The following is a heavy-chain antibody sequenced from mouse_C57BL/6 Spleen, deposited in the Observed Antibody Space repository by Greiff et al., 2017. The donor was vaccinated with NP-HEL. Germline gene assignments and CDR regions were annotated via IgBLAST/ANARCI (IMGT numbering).Heavy chain of an antibody. Sequence: EVQLQQSGPGMVKPSQSLSLTCTVTGYSITSGYDWHWIRHFPGNKLEWMGYISYSGSTNYNPSLKSRISLTHDTSKNHFFLKLNSVTTEDTATYYCARLYDSGYFDYWGQGTTLTVSS. V-gene: IGHV3-1*01. CDR1: GYSITSGYD. CDR3: ARLYDSGYFDY. D-gene: IGHD2-3*01. J-gene: IGHJ2*01. CDR2: ISYSGST.